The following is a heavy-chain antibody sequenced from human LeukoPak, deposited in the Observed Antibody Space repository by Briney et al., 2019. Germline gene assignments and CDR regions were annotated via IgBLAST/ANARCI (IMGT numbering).Heavy chain of an antibody. V-gene: IGHV3-48*01. CDR2: ISSSSSTI. D-gene: IGHD6-19*01. CDR3: ARGPRIAVAGYQLDY. CDR1: GFTFSSYS. Sequence: GSLRLSCAASGFTFSSYSMNWVRQAPGKGLEWVSYISSSSSTIYYADYVKGRFTISRDNAKNSLYLQMNSLRAEDTAVYYCARGPRIAVAGYQLDYWGQGTLVTVSS. J-gene: IGHJ4*02.